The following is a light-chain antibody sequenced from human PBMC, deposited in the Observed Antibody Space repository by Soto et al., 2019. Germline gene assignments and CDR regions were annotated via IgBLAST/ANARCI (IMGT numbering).Light chain of an antibody. CDR1: QSVSSY. V-gene: IGKV3-11*01. CDR2: DAS. Sequence: ETVLTQSPATLSLSPGEGATLSCGASQSVSSYLAWYQQKPGQAPRLLIYDASNWATGIPARFSSSGSGTDFTLTISSLEPEDFAVYYCQQHTNWPLTFGGGTKVDIK. J-gene: IGKJ4*01. CDR3: QQHTNWPLT.